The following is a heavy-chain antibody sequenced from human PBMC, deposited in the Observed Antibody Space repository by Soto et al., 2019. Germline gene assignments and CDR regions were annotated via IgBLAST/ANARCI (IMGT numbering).Heavy chain of an antibody. Sequence: SETLSLTCTVSVGSISSSSYYLGWILHPPGKGLEWIGSIYYSGSTYYNPSLKSRVTISVDTSKNQFSLKLSSVTAADTAVYYCARRDGYSHFEYWGKGTMVTVSS. D-gene: IGHD5-18*01. J-gene: IGHJ4*02. CDR2: IYYSGST. CDR1: VGSISSSSYY. CDR3: ARRDGYSHFEY. V-gene: IGHV4-39*01.